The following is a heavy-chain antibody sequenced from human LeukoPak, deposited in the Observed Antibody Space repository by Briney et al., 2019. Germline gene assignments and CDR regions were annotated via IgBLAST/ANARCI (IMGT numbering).Heavy chain of an antibody. Sequence: KPSETLSLTCTVSGGSISSSSYYRGWIRQPPGKGLEWIGSIYYSGSTYYNPSLKSRVTISVDTSKNQFSLKLSSVSAADTAVYYCARHFEWSLDYWGQGTLVTVSS. J-gene: IGHJ4*02. CDR2: IYYSGST. D-gene: IGHD3-9*01. V-gene: IGHV4-39*01. CDR3: ARHFEWSLDY. CDR1: GGSISSSSYY.